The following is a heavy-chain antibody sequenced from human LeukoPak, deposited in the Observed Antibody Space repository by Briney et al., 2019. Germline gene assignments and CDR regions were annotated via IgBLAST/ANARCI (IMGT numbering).Heavy chain of an antibody. D-gene: IGHD3-3*01. J-gene: IGHJ3*02. CDR2: ISGSGGST. V-gene: IGHV3-23*01. Sequence: GGSLRLSCAASGFTFSSYAMSWVRQAPGKGLEWVSAISGSGGSTYYADSVKGRFTISRDNSKNTLYLQMNSLRAEDTAVYYCARDRRIWLTIFGVVPMAFDIWGQGTMVTVSS. CDR3: ARDRRIWLTIFGVVPMAFDI. CDR1: GFTFSSYA.